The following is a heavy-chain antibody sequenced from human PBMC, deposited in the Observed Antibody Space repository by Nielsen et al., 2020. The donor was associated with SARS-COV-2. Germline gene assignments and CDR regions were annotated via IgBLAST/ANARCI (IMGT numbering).Heavy chain of an antibody. Sequence: VSVKVSCKVSRYTLTELPIHWVRQAPGKGLEWMGGFDPEDGERIFAQQFQGRVTMTEDTSTDTAYMELTSLRSEDTAVYYCATVSTMAKMDVWGQGTTVTVSS. CDR3: ATVSTMAKMDV. V-gene: IGHV1-24*01. CDR2: FDPEDGER. CDR1: RYTLTELP. J-gene: IGHJ6*02. D-gene: IGHD3-10*01.